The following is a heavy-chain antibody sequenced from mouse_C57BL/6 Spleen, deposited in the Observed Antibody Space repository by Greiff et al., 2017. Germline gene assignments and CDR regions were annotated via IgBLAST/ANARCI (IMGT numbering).Heavy chain of an antibody. CDR1: GYTFTSYW. V-gene: IGHV1-5*01. D-gene: IGHD1-1*01. Sequence: EVQLQQSGTVLARPGASVKMSCKTSGYTFTSYWMHWVKQRPGQGLEWIGAIYPGNSDTSYNQKFKGKAKLTAVTSASTAYMELSSLTNEDSAVYYCTSDYYGSNGFAYWGQGTLVTVSA. CDR3: TSDYYGSNGFAY. CDR2: IYPGNSDT. J-gene: IGHJ3*01.